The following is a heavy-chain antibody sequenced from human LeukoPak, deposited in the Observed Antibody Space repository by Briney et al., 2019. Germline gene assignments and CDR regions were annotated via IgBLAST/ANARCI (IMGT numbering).Heavy chain of an antibody. CDR3: AKNPLQYSYGSGGFDY. D-gene: IGHD5-18*01. Sequence: SETLSLTCTVSGGSISSGSFYWSWVRQPAGKGLELIGRIYTSGSTNYNPSLKSRVTISVDTSKNHFSLRLSSVTAADTAVYYCAKNPLQYSYGSGGFDYWGQGTLVTVSS. J-gene: IGHJ4*02. CDR1: GGSISSGSFY. V-gene: IGHV4-61*02. CDR2: IYTSGST.